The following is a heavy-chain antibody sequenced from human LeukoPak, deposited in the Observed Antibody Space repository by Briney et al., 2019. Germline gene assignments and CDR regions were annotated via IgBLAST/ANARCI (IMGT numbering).Heavy chain of an antibody. CDR2: ISSSSSYI. J-gene: IGHJ4*02. CDR1: GFTFSSYS. V-gene: IGHV3-21*01. D-gene: IGHD2-15*01. CDR3: ARYCSGGSCYSGGDY. Sequence: GGSLRLSCAASGFTFSSYSMNWVRQAPGKGLEWVSSISSSSSYIYYADSVKGRFTISRDNAKNSLYLQMNSLRAEDTAVYYCARYCSGGSCYSGGDYWGQGTLVTVSS.